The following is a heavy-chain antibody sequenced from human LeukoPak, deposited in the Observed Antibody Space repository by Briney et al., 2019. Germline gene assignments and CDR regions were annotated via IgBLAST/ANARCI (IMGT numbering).Heavy chain of an antibody. CDR3: ARGATYAYYQDY. Sequence: GGSLRLSCAASGFTFSSYAMHWVRQAPGKGLEWVAVISYDGSNKCYADPVKGRFTISRDNAKNTLYLQMNSLRAEDTAVYYCARGATYAYYQDYWGQGTLVTVSS. V-gene: IGHV3-30-3*01. CDR1: GFTFSSYA. CDR2: ISYDGSNK. J-gene: IGHJ4*02. D-gene: IGHD1-26*01.